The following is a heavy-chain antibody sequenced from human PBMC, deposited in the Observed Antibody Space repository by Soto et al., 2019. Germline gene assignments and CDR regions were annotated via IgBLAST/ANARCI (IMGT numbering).Heavy chain of an antibody. CDR3: ARGSSDIVVVVAATNPFDY. CDR1: GGSLSGYY. Sequence: SETLSLTCAVYGGSLSGYYWSWIRQPPGKGLEWIGEINHSGSTNYNPSLKSRVTISVDTSKNQFSLKLSSVTAADTAVYYCARGSSDIVVVVAATNPFDYWGQGTLVTVSS. V-gene: IGHV4-34*01. D-gene: IGHD2-15*01. CDR2: INHSGST. J-gene: IGHJ4*02.